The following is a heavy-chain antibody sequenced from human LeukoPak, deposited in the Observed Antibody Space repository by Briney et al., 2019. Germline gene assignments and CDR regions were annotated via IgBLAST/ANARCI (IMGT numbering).Heavy chain of an antibody. D-gene: IGHD3-22*01. J-gene: IGHJ4*02. CDR1: SGSGYY. CDR2: IKGDGSYK. CDR3: ATSADSSGND. V-gene: IGHV3-7*03. Sequence: SGSGYYWGWIRQPPGKGLEWVANIKGDGSYKYYVDSVKGRFTISRDNAKSSVYLQMNTLRAEDTAVYYCATSADSSGNDWGQGTLVTVSS.